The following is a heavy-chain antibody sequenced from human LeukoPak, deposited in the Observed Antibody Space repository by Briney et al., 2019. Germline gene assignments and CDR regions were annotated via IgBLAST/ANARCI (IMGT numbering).Heavy chain of an antibody. D-gene: IGHD3-22*01. CDR2: IYRGGST. J-gene: IGHJ4*02. CDR1: GFTVSSNY. CDR3: ARGREDYYDSSGYYVLFDY. Sequence: GGSLRLSCAASGFTVSSNYMSWVRQAPGKGLEWVSAIYRGGSTYYADSVKGRFTISRDNSKNTLYLQMNSLRAEDTAVYYCARGREDYYDSSGYYVLFDYWGQGTLVTVSS. V-gene: IGHV3-53*01.